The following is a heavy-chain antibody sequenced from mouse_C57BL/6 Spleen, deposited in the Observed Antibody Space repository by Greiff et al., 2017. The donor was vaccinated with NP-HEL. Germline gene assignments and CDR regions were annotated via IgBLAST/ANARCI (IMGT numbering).Heavy chain of an antibody. J-gene: IGHJ2*01. CDR2: INPNNGGT. CDR1: GYTFTDYY. D-gene: IGHD2-4*01. CDR3: TRGARLRAWFAY. V-gene: IGHV1-26*01. Sequence: EVKLMESGPELVKPGASVKISCKASGYTFTDYYMNWVKQSHGKSLEWIGDINPNNGGTSYNQKFKGKATLTVDKSSSTAYMELRSLTSEDSAVYYCTRGARLRAWFAYWGQGTTLTVSS.